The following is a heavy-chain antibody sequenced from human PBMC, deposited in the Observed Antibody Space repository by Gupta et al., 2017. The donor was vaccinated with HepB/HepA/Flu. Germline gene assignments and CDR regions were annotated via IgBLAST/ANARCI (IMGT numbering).Heavy chain of an antibody. V-gene: IGHV3-15*01. CDR1: GFTFSNAW. J-gene: IGHJ4*02. CDR3: TTDASSIAARPDY. D-gene: IGHD6-6*01. CDR2: IKSKTDGGTT. Sequence: EVQLVESGGGLVKPGGSLRLSCAASGFTFSNAWMSWVRQAPGKGLEWVGRIKSKTDGGTTDYAAPVKGRFTISRDDSKNTLYLQMNSLKTEDTAVYYCTTDASSIAARPDYWGQGTLVTVSS.